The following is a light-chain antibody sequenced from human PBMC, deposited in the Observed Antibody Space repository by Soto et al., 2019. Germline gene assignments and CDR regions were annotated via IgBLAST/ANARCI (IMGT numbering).Light chain of an antibody. J-gene: IGKJ5*01. CDR1: QSVSSSY. V-gene: IGKV3-20*01. Sequence: EIVLTQSPGTLSLSPGERATLSCRASQSVSSSYLAWYQQKPGQAPRLLIYGASSRATGIPDRFSGSGSGTDFTLTISRLEPEDFAVYYCQQYGSFFGQGTPLEIK. CDR2: GAS. CDR3: QQYGSF.